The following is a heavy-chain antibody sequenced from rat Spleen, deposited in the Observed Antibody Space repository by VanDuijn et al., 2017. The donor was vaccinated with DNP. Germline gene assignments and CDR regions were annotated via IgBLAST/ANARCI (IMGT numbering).Heavy chain of an antibody. D-gene: IGHD1-1*01. J-gene: IGHJ1*01. CDR2: ITYVGSIT. V-gene: IGHV5-7*01. Sequence: EVQLVESGGGLVQPGRSLKLSCAASGFTFSDYDMAWVRQTPEKGLEWVTTITYVGSITYYRDSVKGRFTISRDNAKDHLYLQMDSLRSEDTATYYCARQSPTTVVWYFDFWGPGTMVTVSS. CDR1: GFTFSDYD. CDR3: ARQSPTTVVWYFDF.